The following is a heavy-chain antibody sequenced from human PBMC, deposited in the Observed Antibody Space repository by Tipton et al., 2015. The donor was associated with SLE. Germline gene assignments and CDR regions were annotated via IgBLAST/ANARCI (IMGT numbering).Heavy chain of an antibody. CDR1: GGSFSDYY. Sequence: TLSLTCAVYGGSFSDYYWSWIRQPPGKGLEWIGEINHSGSTYYNPSLKSRVTISVDTSKNQFSLRLSSVTAADTAVYYCARYCGSATCLGFWFSWGQGTLVTVSS. D-gene: IGHD2-2*01. CDR2: INHSGST. V-gene: IGHV4-34*01. CDR3: ARYCGSATCLGFWFS. J-gene: IGHJ5*02.